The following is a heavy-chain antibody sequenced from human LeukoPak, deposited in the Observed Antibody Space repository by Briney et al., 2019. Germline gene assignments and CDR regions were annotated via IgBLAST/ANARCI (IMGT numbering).Heavy chain of an antibody. D-gene: IGHD3-10*01. CDR1: GYSFIGNY. J-gene: IGHJ6*02. Sequence: VSVKVSCKSSGYSFIGNYIHWVRQAPGQGLEWKGWISPTNGATNYDQRFQGRVTLTRDTSISTAFMELSGLTSDDTAVYYCARVRPLWFDVLHVWGQGTTVTVSS. V-gene: IGHV1-2*02. CDR2: ISPTNGAT. CDR3: ARVRPLWFDVLHV.